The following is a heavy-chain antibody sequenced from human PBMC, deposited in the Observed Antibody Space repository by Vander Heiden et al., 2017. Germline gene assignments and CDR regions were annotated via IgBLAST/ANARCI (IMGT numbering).Heavy chain of an antibody. CDR3: ARSGGRAAAGRTAGY. V-gene: IGHV4-34*01. J-gene: IGHJ4*02. D-gene: IGHD6-13*01. Sequence: QVQLQQWGAGLLKPSETLSLPRAVYGGSFSGYYWSWIRQPPGKGLEWIGEINHSGSTNYNPSLKSRVTISVDTSKNQFSLKLSSVTAADTAVYYCARSGGRAAAGRTAGYWGQGTLVTVSS. CDR2: INHSGST. CDR1: GGSFSGYY.